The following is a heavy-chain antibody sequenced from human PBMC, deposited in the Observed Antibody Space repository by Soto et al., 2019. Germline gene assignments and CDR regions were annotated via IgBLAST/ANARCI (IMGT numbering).Heavy chain of an antibody. CDR3: ARARPVDYGELDY. CDR1: GDTFHRYA. D-gene: IGHD4-17*01. Sequence: AAVKVSCKGSGDTFHRYALSWVRQAPGQGLEWMGGISAMIGNTNYAQKFQGIVTMTTDTSTSTAYMELRSLRSDDTAVYYCARARPVDYGELDYWGQGTLVTVSS. V-gene: IGHV1-18*01. CDR2: ISAMIGNT. J-gene: IGHJ4*02.